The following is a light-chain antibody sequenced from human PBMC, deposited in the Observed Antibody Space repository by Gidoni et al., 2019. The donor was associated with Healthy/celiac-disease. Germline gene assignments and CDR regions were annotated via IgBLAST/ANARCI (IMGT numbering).Light chain of an antibody. J-gene: IGLJ2*01. CDR1: KLGDKY. CDR2: QDS. CDR3: QAWDSSTVV. Sequence: SYELTQPPSVSVSPGQTASITCSGDKLGDKYACWYQQKPGQSPVLVIYQDSKRPSGIPERFSCSHSGNTATLTINGTQAMDEADYYCQAWDSSTVVFCGGTKLTVL. V-gene: IGLV3-1*01.